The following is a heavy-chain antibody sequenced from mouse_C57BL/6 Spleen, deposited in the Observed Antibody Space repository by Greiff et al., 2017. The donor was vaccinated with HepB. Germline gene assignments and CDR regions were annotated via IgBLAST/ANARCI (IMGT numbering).Heavy chain of an antibody. J-gene: IGHJ2*01. Sequence: QVQLKQSGAELVRPGASVTLSCKASGYTFTDYEMHWVKQTPVHGLEWIGAIDPETGGTAYNQKFKGKAILTADKSSSTAYMELRSLTSEDSAVYYCTTYYYGSSGFDYWGQGTTLTVSS. D-gene: IGHD1-1*01. CDR1: GYTFTDYE. V-gene: IGHV1-15*01. CDR3: TTYYYGSSGFDY. CDR2: IDPETGGT.